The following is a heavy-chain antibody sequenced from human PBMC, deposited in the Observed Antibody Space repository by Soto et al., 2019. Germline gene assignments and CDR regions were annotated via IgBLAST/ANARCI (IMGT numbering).Heavy chain of an antibody. J-gene: IGHJ6*02. D-gene: IGHD6-13*01. CDR1: GFTFSSYS. Sequence: ESGGGLVKPGGSLRLSCAASGFTFSSYSMNWVRQAPGKGLEWVSSISSSSSYIYYADSVKGRFTISRDNAKNSLYLQMNSLRAEDTAVYYCAREARSSSKYYYYYYGMDVWGQGTTVTVSS. V-gene: IGHV3-21*01. CDR3: AREARSSSKYYYYYYGMDV. CDR2: ISSSSSYI.